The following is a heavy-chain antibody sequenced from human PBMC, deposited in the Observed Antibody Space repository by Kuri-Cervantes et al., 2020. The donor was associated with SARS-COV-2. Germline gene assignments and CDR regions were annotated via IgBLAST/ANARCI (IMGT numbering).Heavy chain of an antibody. CDR2: SSAYNGNT. CDR3: AREQSTLLSFDY. J-gene: IGHJ4*02. CDR1: GYTFTSYG. D-gene: IGHD2-15*01. Sequence: ASVKVSCKASGYTFTSYGISWVRQAPGQGLEWMGWSSAYNGNTNYAQKLQGRVTMTTDTSTSTAYMGLRRLRSDDTAVYYCAREQSTLLSFDYWGQGTLVTVSS. V-gene: IGHV1-18*01.